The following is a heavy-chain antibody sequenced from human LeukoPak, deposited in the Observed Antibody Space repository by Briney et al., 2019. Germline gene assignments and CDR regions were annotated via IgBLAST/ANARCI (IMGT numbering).Heavy chain of an antibody. Sequence: GGSLRLSCAASGFTFSNYWMHWVRQAPGKGLVWVSHINSDESTTTYADSARGRFTISRDNAKNTLYLQMNSLRAEDTAVYYCARDPGAAMGRALDYWGQGTLVTVSS. CDR1: GFTFSNYW. CDR3: ARDPGAAMGRALDY. V-gene: IGHV3-74*01. D-gene: IGHD5-18*01. J-gene: IGHJ4*02. CDR2: INSDESTT.